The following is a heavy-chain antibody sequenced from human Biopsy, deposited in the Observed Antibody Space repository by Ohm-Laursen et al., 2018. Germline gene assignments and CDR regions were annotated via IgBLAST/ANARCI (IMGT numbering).Heavy chain of an antibody. Sequence: SLRLSCAAAGFDFRNYDLTWIRQAPGKGLEWVASLAFSSGRTYYADSVKGRFTISRDDSQNTLYLQMDSLRVADTAVYYCARDYYPYVDYLNDVPLCDSWGQGTLVTVSS. J-gene: IGHJ4*02. CDR3: ARDYYPYVDYLNDVPLCDS. CDR2: LAFSSGRT. CDR1: GFDFRNYD. D-gene: IGHD4-17*01. V-gene: IGHV3-23*01.